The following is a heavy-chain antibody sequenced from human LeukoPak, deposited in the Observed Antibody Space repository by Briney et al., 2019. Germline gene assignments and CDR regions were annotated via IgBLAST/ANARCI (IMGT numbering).Heavy chain of an antibody. CDR2: ISAYNGNT. Sequence: ASVNVSCKASGYTFTSYGISWVRQAPGQGLEWMGWISAYNGNTNYAQKLQGRVTMTTDTSTSTAYMELRSLRSDDTAVYYCARDDYGDWWYNPSAIGYYYYGMDVWGQGTTVTVSS. CDR3: ARDDYGDWWYNPSAIGYYYYGMDV. V-gene: IGHV1-18*01. CDR1: GYTFTSYG. D-gene: IGHD4-17*01. J-gene: IGHJ6*02.